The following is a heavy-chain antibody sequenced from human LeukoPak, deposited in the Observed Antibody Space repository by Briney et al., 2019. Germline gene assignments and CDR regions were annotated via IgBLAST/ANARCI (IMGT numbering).Heavy chain of an antibody. J-gene: IGHJ3*02. V-gene: IGHV4-59*08. CDR1: GGSISSYY. Sequence: PSETLSLTCTVSGGSISSYYWSWIQQPPGKGLEWIGYIYYSGSTNYNPSLKSRVTISVDTSKNQFSLKLSSVTAADTAVYYCARGSRGSSSWYFSFFGAFDIWGQGTMVTVSS. D-gene: IGHD6-13*01. CDR2: IYYSGST. CDR3: ARGSRGSSSWYFSFFGAFDI.